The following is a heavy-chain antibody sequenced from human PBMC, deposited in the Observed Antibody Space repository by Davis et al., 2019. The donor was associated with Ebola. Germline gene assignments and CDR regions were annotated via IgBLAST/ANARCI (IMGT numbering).Heavy chain of an antibody. V-gene: IGHV1-8*01. J-gene: IGHJ5*02. CDR3: TRGIARRRSGSWFDP. CDR1: GYTFTTYD. D-gene: IGHD2-15*01. Sequence: ASVKVSCKASGYTFTTYDINWVRQATGQGLEWMGWMNPDSGNTGYAQKFQGRVTMTRDTSITTAYMELSSLSSDDTAVYYCTRGIARRRSGSWFDPGGQGTPVTVSS. CDR2: MNPDSGNT.